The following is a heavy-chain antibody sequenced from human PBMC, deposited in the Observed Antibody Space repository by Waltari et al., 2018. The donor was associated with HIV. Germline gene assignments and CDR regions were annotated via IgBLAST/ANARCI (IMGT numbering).Heavy chain of an antibody. D-gene: IGHD3-10*01. CDR1: GDSMTSYY. Sequence: QVQLQESGPGLLKPSETLSLTCSVSGDSMTSYYWAWIRQPPGKGLEGLGYIYSSGSASCSPSLQRRLTISVDTSKNQFSLKLSSVTAADTAGYYCARYGSGHRHFGYWGQGTLVIVSS. CDR2: IYSSGSA. J-gene: IGHJ4*02. CDR3: ARYGSGHRHFGY. V-gene: IGHV4-59*01.